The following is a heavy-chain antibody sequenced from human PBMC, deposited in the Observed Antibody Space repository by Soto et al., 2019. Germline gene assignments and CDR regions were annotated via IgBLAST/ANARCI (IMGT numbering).Heavy chain of an antibody. CDR3: ASDNLPGHFDF. Sequence: SETLSLTCAVYGGSFSGYYWTWIRQPPGTGLEWIGEINHSGSTNYNPSLKSRVTISVDTSKNQFSLKLTSVTAADTAVYYCASDNLPGHFDFLAQGSLVPVSS. V-gene: IGHV4-34*01. J-gene: IGHJ4*02. CDR2: INHSGST. D-gene: IGHD1-1*01. CDR1: GGSFSGYY.